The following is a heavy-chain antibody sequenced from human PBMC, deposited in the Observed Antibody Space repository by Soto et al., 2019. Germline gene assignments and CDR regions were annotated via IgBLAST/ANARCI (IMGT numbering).Heavy chain of an antibody. CDR2: MYYSGIT. Sequence: QVQLQESGPGLVKPSETLSLTCTVSGGSISSFYWSWIRQPPGKGLEWIGYMYYSGITKYNPSLKGRVTIAVDTSKNPFSLKLSSVTAADTAIYYCAWGRGAGVVVITGYFDYWGQGTLVTVSS. CDR1: GGSISSFY. CDR3: AWGRGAGVVVITGYFDY. D-gene: IGHD3-22*01. V-gene: IGHV4-59*08. J-gene: IGHJ4*02.